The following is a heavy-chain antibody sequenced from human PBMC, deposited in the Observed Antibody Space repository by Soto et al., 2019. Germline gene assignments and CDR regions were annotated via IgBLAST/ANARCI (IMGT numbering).Heavy chain of an antibody. CDR3: ARDKLWFGELSWFDP. Sequence: LRLSCAASGFTFSSYSMNWVRQAPGKGLEWVSSISSSSSYIYYADSVKGRFTISRDNAKNSLYLQMNSLRAEDTAVYYCARDKLWFGELSWFDPWGQGTLVTVSS. J-gene: IGHJ5*02. V-gene: IGHV3-21*01. CDR1: GFTFSSYS. D-gene: IGHD3-10*01. CDR2: ISSSSSYI.